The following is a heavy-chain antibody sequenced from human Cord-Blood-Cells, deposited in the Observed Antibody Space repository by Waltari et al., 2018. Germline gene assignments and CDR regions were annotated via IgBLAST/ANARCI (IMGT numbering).Heavy chain of an antibody. CDR2: IYSGGST. CDR3: ARAGSYYAFDI. CDR1: GFTGSSHS. D-gene: IGHD1-26*01. V-gene: IGHV3-53*01. Sequence: EVQLVESGGGLIQPGGSLRPSFEASGFTGSSHSIGWVRQAPGKGLEWVSVIYSGGSTYDADSVKGRFTISRDNSKNTLYLQMNSLRAEDTAVYYCARAGSYYAFDIWGQGTMVTVSS. J-gene: IGHJ3*02.